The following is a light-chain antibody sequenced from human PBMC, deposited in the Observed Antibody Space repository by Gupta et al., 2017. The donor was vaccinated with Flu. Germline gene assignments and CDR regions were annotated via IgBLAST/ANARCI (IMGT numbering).Light chain of an antibody. CDR3: MQGTHGPT. CDR2: RVS. Sequence: DVVLTQSPLSLPVTLGQPASISSRSSQSLVHRNGNTYLTWFQQRPGKSPRRLIYRVSNRDSGVPDRFSGSGSGXDCTLNXSRVEAEDVGIYYCMQGTHGPTFGXGTKVEIK. V-gene: IGKV2-30*02. J-gene: IGKJ1*01. CDR1: QSLVHRNGNTY.